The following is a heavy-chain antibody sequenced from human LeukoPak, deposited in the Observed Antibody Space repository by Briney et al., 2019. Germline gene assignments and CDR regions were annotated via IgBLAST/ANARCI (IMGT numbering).Heavy chain of an antibody. CDR1: GFTFSDYY. V-gene: IGHV3-11*01. CDR3: ARVAETHLNAFDI. CDR2: ISSSGSTI. Sequence: PGGSLRLSCAASGFTFSDYYMSWIRQAPGKGLEWVSYISSSGSTIYYADSVKGRFTISRDNAKNSLYLQMNSLRAEDTAVYYCARVAETHLNAFDIWGQGTMVTVPS. J-gene: IGHJ3*02.